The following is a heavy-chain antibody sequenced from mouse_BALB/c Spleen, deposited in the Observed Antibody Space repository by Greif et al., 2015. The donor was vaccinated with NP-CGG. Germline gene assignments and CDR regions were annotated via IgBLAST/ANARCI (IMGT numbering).Heavy chain of an antibody. V-gene: IGHV14-4*02. Sequence: EVQLQQSGAELVRSGASVKLSCTASGFNIKGYYMHWVKQRPEQGLEWIGWIDPENGDTEYAPKFQGKATMTADTSSNTAYLQLSSLTSEDTAVYYCNAELGRAYWGQGTLVTVSA. CDR2: IDPENGDT. CDR1: GFNIKGYY. CDR3: NAELGRAY. D-gene: IGHD4-1*01. J-gene: IGHJ3*01.